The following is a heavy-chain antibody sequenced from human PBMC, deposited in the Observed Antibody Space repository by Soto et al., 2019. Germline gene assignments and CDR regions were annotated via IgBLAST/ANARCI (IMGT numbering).Heavy chain of an antibody. V-gene: IGHV4-39*01. CDR1: GGSISSSSYY. CDR2: IYYSGST. Sequence: SETLSLTCTVSGGSISSSSYYWGWIRQPPGKGLEWIGSIYYSGSTYYNPSLKSRVTISVDTSKNQFSLKLSSVTAADTAVYYCARLYGFLENRGDYWGQGTLVTVSS. D-gene: IGHD3-3*01. J-gene: IGHJ4*02. CDR3: ARLYGFLENRGDY.